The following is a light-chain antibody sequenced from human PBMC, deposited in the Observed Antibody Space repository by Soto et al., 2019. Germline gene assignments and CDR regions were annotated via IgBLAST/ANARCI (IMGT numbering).Light chain of an antibody. V-gene: IGLV2-14*01. J-gene: IGLJ1*01. CDR3: SSYTGTIYV. CDR2: GVS. CDR1: SSDVGAYNY. Sequence: QSVLTQPASVSGSPGQSITISCTGTSSDVGAYNYVSWYQQYPGKAPKLMIFGVSNRPSGVSNRFSGSKSGNTASLTISGLQAEDEADYYCSSYTGTIYVFGIGTKVTVL.